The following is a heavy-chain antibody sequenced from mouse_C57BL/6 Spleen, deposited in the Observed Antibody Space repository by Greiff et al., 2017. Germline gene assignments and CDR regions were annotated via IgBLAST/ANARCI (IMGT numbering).Heavy chain of an antibody. CDR3: ASGAQATPLDN. V-gene: IGHV1-72*01. D-gene: IGHD3-2*02. J-gene: IGHJ2*01. Sequence: RPGRGLEWIGRIDPNSGGTKYNEKFKSKATLTVDKPSSTAYMQLSSLTSEDSAVDYCASGAQATPLDNWGQGTTRTVSS. CDR2: IDPNSGGT.